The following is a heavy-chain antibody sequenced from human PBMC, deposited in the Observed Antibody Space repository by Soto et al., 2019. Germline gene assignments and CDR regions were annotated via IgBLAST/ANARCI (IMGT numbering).Heavy chain of an antibody. V-gene: IGHV3-7*01. CDR1: GFTFSNYW. D-gene: IGHD6-19*01. CDR2: IKQDGSEN. CDR3: ARDHINGWKFDY. J-gene: IGHJ4*02. Sequence: GGSLRLSCAASGFTFSNYWMSWVRQAPGKGLEWVANIKQDGSENYCVDSVKGRFTTSRDNTKNSFYLQMNSLRAEDTAVCYCARDHINGWKFDYWGRGALVTVSS.